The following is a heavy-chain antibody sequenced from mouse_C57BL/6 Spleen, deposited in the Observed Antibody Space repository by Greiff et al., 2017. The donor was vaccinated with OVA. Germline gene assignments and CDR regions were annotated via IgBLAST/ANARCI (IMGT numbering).Heavy chain of an antibody. V-gene: IGHV1-69*01. J-gene: IGHJ1*03. Sequence: QVQLQQPGAELVMPGASVKLSCKASGYTFTSYWMHWVKQRPGQGLEWIGEIDPSDSYTNYNQKFKGKSTLTVDKSSSTAYMQLSSLTSEDSAVYYGARYYGSSNWYFEVWGTGTTVTVSS. CDR2: IDPSDSYT. D-gene: IGHD1-1*01. CDR3: ARYYGSSNWYFEV. CDR1: GYTFTSYW.